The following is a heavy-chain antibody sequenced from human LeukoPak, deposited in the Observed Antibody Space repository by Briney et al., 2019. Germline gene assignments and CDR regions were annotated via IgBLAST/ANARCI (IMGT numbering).Heavy chain of an antibody. CDR3: ARGLRGSPAFDY. V-gene: IGHV1-2*02. CDR1: GYTFTGYY. J-gene: IGHJ4*02. Sequence: ASVTVSCKASGYTFTGYYIHWVRQAPGHGLEWMGWIDPNSGGTNYAQHFQGRVTMTRDTSISTAYMELSRLRSDDTALYYCARGLRGSPAFDYWGQGTLVTVSS. D-gene: IGHD2-2*01. CDR2: IDPNSGGT.